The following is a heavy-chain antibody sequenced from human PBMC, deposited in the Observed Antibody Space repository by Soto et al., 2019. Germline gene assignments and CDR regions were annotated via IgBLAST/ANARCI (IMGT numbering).Heavy chain of an antibody. CDR2: ISGSGGST. J-gene: IGHJ4*02. CDR3: AKWGRDNSSSSKYFDY. V-gene: IGHV3-23*01. Sequence: EVQLLESGGGLVQPGGSLRLSCAASGFTFSSYAMSWVRQAPGKGLEWVSAISGSGGSTYYADSVKGRFTISRDNSKNTLYLQMNCLRAEDTAVYYCAKWGRDNSSSSKYFDYWGQGTLVTVSS. CDR1: GFTFSSYA. D-gene: IGHD6-6*01.